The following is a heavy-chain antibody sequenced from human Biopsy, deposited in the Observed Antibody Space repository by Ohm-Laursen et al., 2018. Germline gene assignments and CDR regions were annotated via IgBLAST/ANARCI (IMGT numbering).Heavy chain of an antibody. V-gene: IGHV3-21*01. J-gene: IGHJ6*02. CDR1: GFTFNVYS. CDR3: ARWYGDLFYYYNGMEV. Sequence: SLRLSCAASGFTFNVYSIVWVRQAPGKGLEWVSSITSRTSSTYYADSVKGRVTISRDNANNSVSLQMNNLRVDDTAVYYCARWYGDLFYYYNGMEVWGQGTTVTVSS. D-gene: IGHD3-10*01. CDR2: ITSRTSST.